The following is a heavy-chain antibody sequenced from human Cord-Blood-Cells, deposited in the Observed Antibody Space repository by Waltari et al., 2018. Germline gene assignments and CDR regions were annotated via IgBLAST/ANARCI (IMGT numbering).Heavy chain of an antibody. J-gene: IGHJ4*02. D-gene: IGHD5-12*01. V-gene: IGHV3-13*01. CDR2: IGTAGDK. Sequence: EVQLVESGGGLVQPGGSLRLSCAASGFTFSSYDMHWVGQATGKGLEWVSAIGTAGDKYDPGSVKGRFTSSRENAKNSLYLQMNSLGAGDTAVYYCARASTRGYSGYDYWGQGTLVTVSS. CDR1: GFTFSSYD. CDR3: ARASTRGYSGYDY.